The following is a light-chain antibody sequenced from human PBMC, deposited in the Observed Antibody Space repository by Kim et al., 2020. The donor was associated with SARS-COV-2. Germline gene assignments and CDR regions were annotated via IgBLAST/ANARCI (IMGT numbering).Light chain of an antibody. J-gene: IGKJ2*01. Sequence: LSSSVGDRITIPFRASQAISDYLAWYQQESGKAPKLLIFGASILQRGVPSRFSGSRSGTEFTLTINSLQPEDFATYYCQQLNSYPLFGQGTKLEI. CDR2: GAS. CDR3: QQLNSYPL. V-gene: IGKV1-9*01. CDR1: QAISDY.